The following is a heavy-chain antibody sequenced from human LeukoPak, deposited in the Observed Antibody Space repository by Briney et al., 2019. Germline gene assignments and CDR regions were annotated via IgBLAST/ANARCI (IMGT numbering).Heavy chain of an antibody. V-gene: IGHV3-23*01. CDR2: ISGSGGST. D-gene: IGHD4-17*01. CDR1: GFTFSSYA. J-gene: IGHJ2*01. CDR3: ARDPGSDYGRWYFDL. Sequence: GGSLRLSCAASGFTFSSYAMSWVRQAPGKGLEWVSAISGSGGSTYYADSVKGRFTISRENAKNSLYLQMNSLRAGDTAVYYCARDPGSDYGRWYFDLWGRGTLVTVSS.